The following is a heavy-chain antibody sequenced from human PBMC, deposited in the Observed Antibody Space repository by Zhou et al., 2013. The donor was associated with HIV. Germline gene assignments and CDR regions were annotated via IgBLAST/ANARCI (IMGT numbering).Heavy chain of an antibody. V-gene: IGHV1-46*01. CDR2: VNPSGGTT. CDR3: ARGPPNDSSGRRYFQH. D-gene: IGHD3-22*01. J-gene: IGHJ1*01. CDR1: GYTFTSFY. Sequence: QVQLVQSGAEVEQPGASVKVSCKASGYTFTSFYIHWVRQAPGQGLEWMGLVNPSGGTTSYAQNFQDRVTVTRDTSTSTVYMELSSLRSDDTAIYYCARGPPNDSSGRRYFQHWGQGTLLSVSS.